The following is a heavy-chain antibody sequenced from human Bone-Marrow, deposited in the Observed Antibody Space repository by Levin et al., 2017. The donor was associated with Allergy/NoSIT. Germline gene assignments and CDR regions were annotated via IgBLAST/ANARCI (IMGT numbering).Heavy chain of an antibody. D-gene: IGHD2-21*02. CDR2: ITPNDGAT. Sequence: ASVKVSCKASGYSFSGYYLNWVRQAPGQGLEWMGWITPNDGATQYAQKFEDRVTMTWDTSIKTVYMELKSLTSDDTAVYYCAGEWGSGGDLDKWGQGSLVIVSS. J-gene: IGHJ4*02. CDR1: GYSFSGYY. CDR3: AGEWGSGGDLDK. V-gene: IGHV1-2*02.